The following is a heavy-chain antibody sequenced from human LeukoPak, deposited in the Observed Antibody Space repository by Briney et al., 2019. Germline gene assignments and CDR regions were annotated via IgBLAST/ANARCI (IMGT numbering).Heavy chain of an antibody. CDR1: GGSISSGGYY. D-gene: IGHD2-15*01. V-gene: IGHV4-31*03. Sequence: SQTLSLTCTVSGGSISSGGYYWSWIRQHPGKGLESIAYIYYSGSTSYNPSLKSRVTISVDTSKNQFSLKLSSVTAADTAVYYCAREIVVVVAATYYYYYGMDVWGQGTTVTVSS. J-gene: IGHJ6*02. CDR2: IYYSGST. CDR3: AREIVVVVAATYYYYYGMDV.